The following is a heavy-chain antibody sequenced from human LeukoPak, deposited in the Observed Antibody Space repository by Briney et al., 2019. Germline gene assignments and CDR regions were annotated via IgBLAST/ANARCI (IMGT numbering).Heavy chain of an antibody. CDR3: ARSTSGGWYLSY. CDR2: IFHTGTT. V-gene: IGHV4-4*03. J-gene: IGHJ4*02. CDR1: GGSISSSNW. D-gene: IGHD6-19*01. Sequence: PPETLSLTCAVSGGSISSSNWWSWVRQPPGKGLEWIGRIFHTGTTDYKTSLKGRVTISVDKSKNQFSLKLSSVTAADTAVYYCARSTSGGWYLSYWGQGTLVTVSS.